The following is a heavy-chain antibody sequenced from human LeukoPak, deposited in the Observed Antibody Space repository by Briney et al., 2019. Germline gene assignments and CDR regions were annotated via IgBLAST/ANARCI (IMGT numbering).Heavy chain of an antibody. CDR2: ITNSGNTM. CDR1: GFIFSDHY. J-gene: IGHJ5*02. V-gene: IGHV3-11*01. CDR3: ARGAGPLFDP. Sequence: GGSLRLSCAASGFIFSDHYMSWIRQAPGKGLEWISYITNSGNTMYYADSVNGRFTISRDNAKKSLYLQMNSLRDADTAVYYCARGAGPLFDPWGQGTLVTVSS.